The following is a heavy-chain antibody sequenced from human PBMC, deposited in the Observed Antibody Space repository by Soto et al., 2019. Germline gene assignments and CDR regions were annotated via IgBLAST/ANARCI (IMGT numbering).Heavy chain of an antibody. J-gene: IGHJ4*02. Sequence: SETLSLTCAVSGGSISSSNWWSWVRQPPGKGLEWIGEIYHSGSTNYNPSLKSRVTISVYKSKSKFSLKLSSVSAADTAVYYCARDYSSSWYVDYWGQGXLVTVYS. CDR3: ARDYSSSWYVDY. CDR1: GGSISSSNW. V-gene: IGHV4-4*02. D-gene: IGHD6-13*01. CDR2: IYHSGST.